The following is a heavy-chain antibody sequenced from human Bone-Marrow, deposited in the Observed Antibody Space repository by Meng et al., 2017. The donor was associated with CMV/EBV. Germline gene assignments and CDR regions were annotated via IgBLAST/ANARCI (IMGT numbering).Heavy chain of an antibody. V-gene: IGHV3-66*02. CDR1: GFTFSSYS. CDR2: IYSGGAT. Sequence: GESLKISCAASGFTFSSYSMNWVRQAPGKGLEWVSVIYSGGATFYADSMKGRFTISRDHSKNTLYLQMNTLRVDDTAVYYCAREAAAAFHYFDFWGQGTLVTVSS. D-gene: IGHD6-13*01. J-gene: IGHJ4*02. CDR3: AREAAAAFHYFDF.